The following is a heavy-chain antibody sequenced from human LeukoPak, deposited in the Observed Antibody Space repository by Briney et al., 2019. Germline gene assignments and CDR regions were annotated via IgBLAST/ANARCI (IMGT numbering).Heavy chain of an antibody. CDR2: INGDGSST. V-gene: IGHV3-74*01. CDR3: ANPITIFGVVTGAFDI. J-gene: IGHJ3*02. Sequence: PGGSLRLSCVASGFXFSTYWIHWVRQAPGRGLLWVSRINGDGSSTNYADSVKGRFTISRDNSKNTLYLQMNSLRAEDTAVYYCANPITIFGVVTGAFDIWGQGTMVTVSS. D-gene: IGHD3-3*01. CDR1: GFXFSTYW.